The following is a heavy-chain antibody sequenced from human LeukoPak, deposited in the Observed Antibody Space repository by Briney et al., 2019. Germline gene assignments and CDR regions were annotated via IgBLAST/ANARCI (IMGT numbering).Heavy chain of an antibody. CDR3: AGLGSTVKGRIDP. CDR1: GYHFTGYH. J-gene: IGHJ5*02. CDR2: ISTDSGDA. Sequence: ASVKVSCKASGYHFTGYHVHWVRQAPGQGLEWMGRISTDSGDADIAQKFQGRVTTTRDTSISTAYMELSRLTSDDSAVYYCAGLGSTVKGRIDPWGQGTSITVSS. V-gene: IGHV1-2*02. D-gene: IGHD5/OR15-5a*01.